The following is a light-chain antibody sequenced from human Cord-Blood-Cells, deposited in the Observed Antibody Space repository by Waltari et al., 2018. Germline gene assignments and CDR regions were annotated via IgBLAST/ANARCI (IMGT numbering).Light chain of an antibody. V-gene: IGKV1-39*01. CDR2: ASS. CDR3: QQSYSTPYS. Sequence: DIQMTQSPSSLAASVGDRFTITCRASQSISSYLNCYQQKPGKAPKLLIYASSSLQSGVPSRFSGSGSGTDFTLIISSLQPEDFATYYCQQSYSTPYSFGQGTKLEIK. J-gene: IGKJ2*03. CDR1: QSISSY.